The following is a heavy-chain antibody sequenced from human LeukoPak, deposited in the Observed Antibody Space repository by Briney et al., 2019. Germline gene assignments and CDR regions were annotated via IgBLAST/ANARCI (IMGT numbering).Heavy chain of an antibody. CDR3: ARDRLVRGVPDYYYYGMDV. CDR1: GGSISSGGYY. J-gene: IGHJ6*02. D-gene: IGHD3-10*01. CDR2: IYYSGST. Sequence: PSETLSLTCTVSGGSISSGGYYWSWIRQHPGKGLEWIGYIYYSGSTYYNPSLKSRVTISIDTSKNQFSLKLSSVTAADTAVYYCARDRLVRGVPDYYYYGMDVWGQGTTVTVSS. V-gene: IGHV4-31*03.